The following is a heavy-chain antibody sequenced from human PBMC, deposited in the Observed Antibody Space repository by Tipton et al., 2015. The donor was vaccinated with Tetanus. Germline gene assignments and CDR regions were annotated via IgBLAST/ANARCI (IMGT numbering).Heavy chain of an antibody. CDR2: VNQAGNT. D-gene: IGHD3-22*01. J-gene: IGHJ6*02. Sequence: TLSLTCAVYGGSFTDYSWSWIRQPPGQGLEWIGEVNQAGNTDYIPSLKGRVTMSLDTSKCQLSLNLSSVTAADTAVYYCARGPRTRIYDSSGYSFRYFYGMDVWGLGATVTVPS. CDR3: ARGPRTRIYDSSGYSFRYFYGMDV. CDR1: GGSFTDYS. V-gene: IGHV4-34*01.